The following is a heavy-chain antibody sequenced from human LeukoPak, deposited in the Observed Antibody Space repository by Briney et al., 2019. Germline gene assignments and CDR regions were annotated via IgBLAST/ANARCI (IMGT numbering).Heavy chain of an antibody. CDR3: ARRGYYGDRPRKSLWYFDL. D-gene: IGHD4-17*01. CDR1: GGSFSGYY. V-gene: IGHV4-34*01. CDR2: INHSGST. J-gene: IGHJ2*01. Sequence: PSETLSLTCAVYGGSFSGYYWSWIRQPPGKGLEWIGEINHSGSTNYNPSLKSRVTISVDTSKNQFSLKLSSVTAADTAVYYCARRGYYGDRPRKSLWYFDLWGRGTLVTVSS.